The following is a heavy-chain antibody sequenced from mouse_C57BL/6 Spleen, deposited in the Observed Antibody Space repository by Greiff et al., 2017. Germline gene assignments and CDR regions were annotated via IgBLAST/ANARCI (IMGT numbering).Heavy chain of an antibody. J-gene: IGHJ4*01. Sequence: QVHVKQSGAELVKPGASVKMSCKASGYTFTSYWITWVKQRPGQGLEWIGDIYPGSGSTNYNEKFKSKATLTVDTSSSTAYMQLSSLTSEDSAVYYCARSPYSNDYYAMDYWGQGTSVTVSS. CDR1: GYTFTSYW. CDR3: ARSPYSNDYYAMDY. V-gene: IGHV1-55*01. D-gene: IGHD2-5*01. CDR2: IYPGSGST.